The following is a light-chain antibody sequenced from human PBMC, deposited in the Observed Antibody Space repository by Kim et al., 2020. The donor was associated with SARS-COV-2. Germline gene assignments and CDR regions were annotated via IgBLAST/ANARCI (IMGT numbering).Light chain of an antibody. Sequence: ASVGNRVPITCRASQGISNSLAWYQQKPGKAPKLLLYTASRLESGVPSRFSGSGSGTDHTLTISSLQPEDFATYYCQQYYSIPYTFGQGTKLEIK. CDR2: TAS. CDR3: QQYYSIPYT. CDR1: QGISNS. J-gene: IGKJ2*01. V-gene: IGKV1-NL1*01.